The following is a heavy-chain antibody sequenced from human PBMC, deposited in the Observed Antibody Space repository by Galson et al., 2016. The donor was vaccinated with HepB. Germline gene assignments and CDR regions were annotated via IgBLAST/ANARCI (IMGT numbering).Heavy chain of an antibody. D-gene: IGHD6-25*01. CDR1: GFTFSAYW. CDR3: VRDRAARDTVYYYGMDV. J-gene: IGHJ6*02. Sequence: SLRLSCAASGFTFSAYWMAWIRQAPGKGLEWVALIWYDGRNKYYADSVKGRFTISRDNSKNTLYLQMNSLRAEDTAVYYCVRDRAARDTVYYYGMDVWGQGATVTVSS. V-gene: IGHV3-33*08. CDR2: IWYDGRNK.